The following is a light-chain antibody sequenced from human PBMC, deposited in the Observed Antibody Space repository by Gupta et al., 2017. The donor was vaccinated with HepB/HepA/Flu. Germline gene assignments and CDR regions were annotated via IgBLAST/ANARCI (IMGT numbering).Light chain of an antibody. V-gene: IGLV7-46*01. CDR2: NTN. CDR1: TGAVTNGHY. CDR3: LLDYSAARV. J-gene: IGLJ2*01. Sequence: QAVVTQEPSLTVSPGGTVTLTCGSNTGAVTNGHYPYWFQQKPGQVPRILIYNTNNKHSWTPGRFSGSLLGDKAALTLTGAQPEDEAYYYCLLDYSAARVFGGGTKLTVL.